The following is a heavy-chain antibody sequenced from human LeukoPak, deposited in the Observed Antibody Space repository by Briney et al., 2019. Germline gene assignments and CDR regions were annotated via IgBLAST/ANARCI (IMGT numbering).Heavy chain of an antibody. Sequence: SETLSLTCTVSGGSISSGGYYWSWIRQHPGKGLEWIGEINHSGSTNYNPSLKSRVTISVDTSKNQFSLKLSSVTAADTAVYYCASHGSSGSYPIDAFDIWGQGTMVTVSS. CDR1: GGSISSGGYY. J-gene: IGHJ3*02. V-gene: IGHV4-61*08. D-gene: IGHD1-26*01. CDR3: ASHGSSGSYPIDAFDI. CDR2: INHSGST.